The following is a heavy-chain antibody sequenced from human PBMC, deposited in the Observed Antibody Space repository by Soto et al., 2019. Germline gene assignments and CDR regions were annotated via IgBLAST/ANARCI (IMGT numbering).Heavy chain of an antibody. V-gene: IGHV1-69*02. Sequence: SVMVSCKAAGGSNSSYTISWGRQAPGQGLEWMGRIIPILGIANYAQKFQGRVTITADKSTSTAYMELSSLRSEDTAVYYCARGLVPAADFYYYGMDVWGQGTTVTVSS. J-gene: IGHJ6*02. CDR3: ARGLVPAADFYYYGMDV. CDR2: IIPILGIA. CDR1: GGSNSSYT. D-gene: IGHD2-2*01.